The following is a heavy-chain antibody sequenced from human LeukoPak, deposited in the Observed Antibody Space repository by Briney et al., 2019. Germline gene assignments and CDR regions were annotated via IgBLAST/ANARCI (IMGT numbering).Heavy chain of an antibody. Sequence: SETLSLTRAVYGGSFSGYYWSWLRQPPGKGLEWIGEINHSGSTNYNPSLKSRVTISVDTSKNQFSLKLSSVTAADTAVYYCARSLTGAYYYYYYYMDVWGKGTTVTISS. CDR3: ARSLTGAYYYYYYYMDV. V-gene: IGHV4-34*01. CDR2: INHSGST. D-gene: IGHD3-9*01. J-gene: IGHJ6*03. CDR1: GGSFSGYY.